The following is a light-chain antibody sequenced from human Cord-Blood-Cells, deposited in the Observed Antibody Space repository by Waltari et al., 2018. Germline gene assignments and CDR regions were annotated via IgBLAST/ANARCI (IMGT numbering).Light chain of an antibody. CDR1: QSISSY. V-gene: IGKV1-39*01. J-gene: IGKJ2*01. CDR3: QQSYSTPYT. Sequence: EIHMTQSPSSLSASIGARVTLTCRASQSISSYLNWYQQKPGKAPKLLIYAASSLQSGVPSRFSGSGSGTDFTLTISSLQPEDFATYYCQQSYSTPYTFGQGTKLEIK. CDR2: AAS.